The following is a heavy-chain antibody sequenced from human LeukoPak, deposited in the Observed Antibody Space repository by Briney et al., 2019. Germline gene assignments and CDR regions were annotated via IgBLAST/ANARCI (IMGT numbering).Heavy chain of an antibody. CDR1: GFTVSSNY. CDR2: IYSGGST. V-gene: IGHV3-53*01. Sequence: GGSLRLSCAASGFTVSSNYMSWVRQAPGKGLEWVSVIYSGGSTYYADSVKGRFTISRDNSKNTLYLQMNSLRAEDTAVYYCAKDRSIAAAGIGDYWGQGTLVTVSS. CDR3: AKDRSIAAAGIGDY. J-gene: IGHJ4*02. D-gene: IGHD6-13*01.